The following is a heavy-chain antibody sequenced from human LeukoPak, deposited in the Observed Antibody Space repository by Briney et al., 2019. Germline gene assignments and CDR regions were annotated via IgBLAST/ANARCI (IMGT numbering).Heavy chain of an antibody. J-gene: IGHJ5*02. V-gene: IGHV1-69*01. CDR1: GGTFSSYA. Sequence: SVKVSCKASGGTFSSYAISWVRQAPGQGLEWMGGIIPIFGTANYAQKFQGRVTITADESTSTAYMELSSLGSEDTAVYYCARDRQVVPAAINYDWFDPWGQGTLVTVSS. CDR2: IIPIFGTA. D-gene: IGHD2-2*02. CDR3: ARDRQVVPAAINYDWFDP.